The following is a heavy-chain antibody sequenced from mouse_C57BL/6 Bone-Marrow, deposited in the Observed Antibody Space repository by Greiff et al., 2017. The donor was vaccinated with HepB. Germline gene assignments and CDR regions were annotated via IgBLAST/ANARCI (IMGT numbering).Heavy chain of an antibody. V-gene: IGHV3-8*01. CDR1: GYSITSDY. D-gene: IGHD1-1*01. J-gene: IGHJ1*03. CDR2: ISYSDST. Sequence: VQLQQSGPGLAKPSQTLSLTCSVTGYSITSDYWNWIRKFPGNKLEYMGYISYSDSTYYTPSIKCRISISRDTSKNQYYLQLNSVTTEDTATYYCARWITTVVATRYFDFWGTGTTVTVSS. CDR3: ARWITTVVATRYFDF.